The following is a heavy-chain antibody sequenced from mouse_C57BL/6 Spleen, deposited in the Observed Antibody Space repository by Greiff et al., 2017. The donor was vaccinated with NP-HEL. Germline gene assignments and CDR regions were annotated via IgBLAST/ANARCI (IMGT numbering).Heavy chain of an antibody. Sequence: QVQLKESGAELARPGASVKLSCKASGYTFTSYGISWVKQRTGQGLEWIGEIYPRSGNTYYNEKFKGKATLTADKSSSTAYMELRSLTSEDSAVYFCARVDSSGAFFDYWGQGTTLTVSS. CDR3: ARVDSSGAFFDY. V-gene: IGHV1-81*01. J-gene: IGHJ2*01. D-gene: IGHD3-2*02. CDR2: IYPRSGNT. CDR1: GYTFTSYG.